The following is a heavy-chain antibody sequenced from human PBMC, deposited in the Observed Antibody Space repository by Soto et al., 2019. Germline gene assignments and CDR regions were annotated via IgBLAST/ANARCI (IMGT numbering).Heavy chain of an antibody. D-gene: IGHD3-3*01. CDR2: MNPNSGNT. CDR3: ARGFKYYDFWSGYYVYYYYGMDV. CDR1: GYTFTSYD. Sequence: GASVKVSCKASGYTFTSYDINWVRQATGQGLEWMGWMNPNSGNTGYAQKFQGRVTMTRNTSISTAYMELSSLRSEDTAVYYCARGFKYYDFWSGYYVYYYYGMDVWGQGTTVTVS. V-gene: IGHV1-8*01. J-gene: IGHJ6*02.